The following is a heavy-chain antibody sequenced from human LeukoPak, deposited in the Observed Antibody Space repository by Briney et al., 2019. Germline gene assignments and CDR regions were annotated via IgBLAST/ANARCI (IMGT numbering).Heavy chain of an antibody. D-gene: IGHD6-25*01. J-gene: IGHJ6*04. V-gene: IGHV3-11*06. CDR1: GFTFSDSY. Sequence: GGSLRLSCAASGFTFSDSYMTWVRQAPGKGVEWVAYISGSGHDINYSESAKGRFTISRDNAKNSLYLQMNSLRAEDTAVYYCARDGTPIHSSGWVYMDVWGKGTTVTISS. CDR2: ISGSGHDI. CDR3: ARDGTPIHSSGWVYMDV.